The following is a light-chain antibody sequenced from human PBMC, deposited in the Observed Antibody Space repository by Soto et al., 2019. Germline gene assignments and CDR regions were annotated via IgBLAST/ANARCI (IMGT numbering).Light chain of an antibody. CDR3: QQLDSYPLT. J-gene: IGKJ4*01. CDR2: AAS. CDR1: QGISSY. V-gene: IGKV1-9*01. Sequence: DIQLTQSPSFLSASVGDRVTITCRASQGISSYLAWYQYNPGKAPKLLIYAASTLQSGVPSRFSGSGSGTEFTLTINSLQPEDFATYYCQQLDSYPLTFGGGTRVEIK.